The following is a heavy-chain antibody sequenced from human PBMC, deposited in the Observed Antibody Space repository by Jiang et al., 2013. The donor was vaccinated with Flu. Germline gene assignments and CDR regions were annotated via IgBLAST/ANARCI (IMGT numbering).Heavy chain of an antibody. D-gene: IGHD2-2*01. CDR1: GGSISSGGYY. Sequence: GPGLVKPSQTLSLTCTVSGGSISSGGYYWSWIRQHPGKGLEWIGYIYYSGSTYYNPSLKSRVTISVDTSKNQFSLKLSSVTAADTAVYYCARGPYCSSTSCAPDYYYYYYMDVWGKGPRSPSP. CDR3: ARGPYCSSTSCAPDYYYYYYMDV. V-gene: IGHV4-31*03. J-gene: IGHJ6*03. CDR2: IYYSGST.